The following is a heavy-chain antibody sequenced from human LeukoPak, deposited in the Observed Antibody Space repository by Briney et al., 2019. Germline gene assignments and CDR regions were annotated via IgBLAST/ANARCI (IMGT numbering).Heavy chain of an antibody. V-gene: IGHV4-31*03. CDR2: IYYSGST. Sequence: PSETLSLTCTVSGGFISSGGYYWSWIRQHPGKGLEWIGYIYYSGSTYYNPSLKSRVTISVDTSKNQFSLKLSSVTAADTAVYYCVGAIAAAGLGLNWFDPWGQGTLVTVSS. CDR1: GGFISSGGYY. CDR3: VGAIAAAGLGLNWFDP. D-gene: IGHD6-13*01. J-gene: IGHJ5*02.